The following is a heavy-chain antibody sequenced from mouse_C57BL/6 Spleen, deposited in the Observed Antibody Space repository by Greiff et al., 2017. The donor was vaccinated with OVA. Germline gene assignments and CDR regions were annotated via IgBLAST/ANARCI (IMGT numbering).Heavy chain of an antibody. V-gene: IGHV5-6*01. CDR3: ARDYYGSSFYYAMDY. CDR1: GFTFSSYG. D-gene: IGHD1-1*01. J-gene: IGHJ4*01. Sequence: EVKVVESGGDLVKPGGSLKLSCAASGFTFSSYGMSWVRQTPDKRLEWVATISSGGSYTYYPDSVKGRFTISRDNAKNTLYLQMSSLKSEDTAMYYCARDYYGSSFYYAMDYWGQGTSVTVSS. CDR2: ISSGGSYT.